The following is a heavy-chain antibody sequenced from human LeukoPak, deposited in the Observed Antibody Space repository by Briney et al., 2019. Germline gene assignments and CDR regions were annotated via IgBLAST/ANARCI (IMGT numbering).Heavy chain of an antibody. J-gene: IGHJ3*02. CDR2: MSGDGYT. CDR1: GFIFNRYA. D-gene: IGHD3-3*01. V-gene: IGHV3-23*01. Sequence: GGTLRLSCAASGFIFNRYAMSWVRQAPGKGLEWGSSMSGDGYTFYAASVRGQVTISRDNAKNTLYLKMTSLKDEDTAIYYCGKETLARRFAFDIWGQGTKVSVSS. CDR3: GKETLARRFAFDI.